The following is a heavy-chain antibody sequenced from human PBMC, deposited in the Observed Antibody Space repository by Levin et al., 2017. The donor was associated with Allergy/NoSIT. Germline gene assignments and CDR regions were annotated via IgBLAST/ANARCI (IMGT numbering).Heavy chain of an antibody. V-gene: IGHV3-23*01. J-gene: IGHJ4*02. CDR1: GFSFSTFA. CDR2: ISESSDAT. Sequence: GESLKISCVASGFSFSTFAMSWVRLAPGKGLEWVSSISESSDATYYADSVKGRFSISRDNSKNSVFLQMNSLRAEDTALYYCAKGLWLDYWGQGTLIIVSS. D-gene: IGHD2-21*01. CDR3: AKGLWLDY.